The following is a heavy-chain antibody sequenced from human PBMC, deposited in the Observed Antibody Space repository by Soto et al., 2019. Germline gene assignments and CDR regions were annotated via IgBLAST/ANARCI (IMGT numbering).Heavy chain of an antibody. Sequence: KPXETLSLTCGVSGGSISSSSYYWDWIRQPPGKGLEWIGSIYYTGGTWYNPSLKSRVTMSADTSKNQFSLKLSSVTAADAAVYYCATFSSGFYGVDVWGQGTKVTVYS. J-gene: IGHJ6*02. D-gene: IGHD6-19*01. CDR2: IYYTGGT. CDR1: GGSISSSSYY. CDR3: ATFSSGFYGVDV. V-gene: IGHV4-39*01.